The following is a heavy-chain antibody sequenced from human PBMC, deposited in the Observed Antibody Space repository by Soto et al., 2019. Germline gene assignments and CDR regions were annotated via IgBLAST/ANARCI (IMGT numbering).Heavy chain of an antibody. Sequence: QVQLVQSGAEVQKPGSSVKVSCKASGGTFSSYAISWVRQAPGQGLEWMGGIIPIFGTANYAQKFQGRVTITADESTSKAYMELSSLRSEETAVYYCARRGGTFRYYFDYWGQGTLVTVSS. J-gene: IGHJ4*02. D-gene: IGHD3-16*01. CDR1: GGTFSSYA. V-gene: IGHV1-69*01. CDR3: ARRGGTFRYYFDY. CDR2: IIPIFGTA.